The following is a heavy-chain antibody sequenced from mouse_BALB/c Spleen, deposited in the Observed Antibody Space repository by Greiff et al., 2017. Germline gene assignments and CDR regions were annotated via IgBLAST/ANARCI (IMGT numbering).Heavy chain of an antibody. V-gene: IGHV5-4*02. Sequence: EVQLVESGGGLVKPGGSLKLSCAASGFTFSDYYMYWVRQTPEKRLEWVATISDGGSYTYYPDSVKGRFTISRDNAKNNLYLQMSSLKSEDTAMYYCARGRTTAGYFDVWGAGTTVTVSS. CDR3: ARGRTTAGYFDV. D-gene: IGHD1-2*01. CDR2: ISDGGSYT. J-gene: IGHJ1*01. CDR1: GFTFSDYY.